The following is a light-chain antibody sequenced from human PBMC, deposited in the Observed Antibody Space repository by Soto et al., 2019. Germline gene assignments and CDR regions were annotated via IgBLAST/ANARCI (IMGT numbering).Light chain of an antibody. V-gene: IGLV1-51*01. CDR1: SSNIGNNY. CDR3: SSYTTNSPPVV. J-gene: IGLJ2*01. CDR2: EVT. Sequence: QSVLTQPPSVSAAPGQKVTISCSGSSSNIGNNYVSWYQQLPGTAPKLLISEVTNRPSGVSNRFSGSKSGNTASLTISGLQAEDEAHYYCSSYTTNSPPVVFGGGTKLTVL.